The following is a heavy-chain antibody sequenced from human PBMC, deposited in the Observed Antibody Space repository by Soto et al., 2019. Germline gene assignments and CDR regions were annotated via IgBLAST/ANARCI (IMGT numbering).Heavy chain of an antibody. CDR2: IIPILGIA. D-gene: IGHD3-9*01. CDR1: GGTFSSYT. Sequence: SVKVSCKASGGTFSSYTISWVRQAPGQGLEWMGRIIPILGIANYAQKFQGRVTITADKSTSTAYMELSSLRSEDTAVYYCARGVYYDILTGSAFDIWGQGTMVTVSS. CDR3: ARGVYYDILTGSAFDI. J-gene: IGHJ3*02. V-gene: IGHV1-69*02.